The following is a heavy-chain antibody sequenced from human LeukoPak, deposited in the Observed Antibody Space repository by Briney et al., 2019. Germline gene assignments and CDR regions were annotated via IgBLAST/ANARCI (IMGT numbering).Heavy chain of an antibody. CDR1: GFTFSDYN. Sequence: GGSLRLSCAASGFTFSDYNMNWVRQAPGKGLEWVSSIDGSRRFVVYADSLKGRFTISRDNANNSVYLQISSLRADDTAIYYCARGRRSGTWFLDYWGQGTLVTVSS. CDR3: ARGRRSGTWFLDY. D-gene: IGHD6-13*01. CDR2: IDGSRRFV. J-gene: IGHJ4*02. V-gene: IGHV3-21*01.